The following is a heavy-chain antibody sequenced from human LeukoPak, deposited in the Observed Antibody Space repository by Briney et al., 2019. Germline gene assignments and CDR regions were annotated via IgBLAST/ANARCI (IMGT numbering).Heavy chain of an antibody. V-gene: IGHV3-23*01. CDR1: GFXFSSYA. J-gene: IGHJ4*02. Sequence: GGSLRLSCAASGFXFSSYAISWVRQAPGKGLEWISAISGSGGSTYYADSVKGRFTISRDNSKNTLYLQMNTLRAEDTAVYYCAKKRSGYNYESVDYWGQGTLVTVSS. D-gene: IGHD5-24*01. CDR3: AKKRSGYNYESVDY. CDR2: ISGSGGST.